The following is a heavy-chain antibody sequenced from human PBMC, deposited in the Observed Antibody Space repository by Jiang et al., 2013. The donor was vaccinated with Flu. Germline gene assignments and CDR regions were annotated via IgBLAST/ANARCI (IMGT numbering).Heavy chain of an antibody. V-gene: IGHV4-61*01. CDR3: ARGMTFLIA. J-gene: IGHJ4*02. CDR2: STTVGAI. CDR1: SGATDY. Sequence: SGATDYWTWIRQPQEGTGVDWAMSTTVGAINIQPSLRSRVTMSVDTSKNQFSLKLSSVTAADTAVYYCARGMTFLIAWGQGTLVTVSS. D-gene: IGHD2/OR15-2a*01.